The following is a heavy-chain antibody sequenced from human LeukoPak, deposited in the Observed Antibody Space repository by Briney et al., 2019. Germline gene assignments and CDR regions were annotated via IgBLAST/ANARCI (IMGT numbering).Heavy chain of an antibody. CDR1: GFTFSSYG. D-gene: IGHD3-3*01. CDR3: AKGWGIPIFGVVTN. V-gene: IGHV3-23*01. J-gene: IGHJ4*02. Sequence: SGGSLRLSCEASGFTFSSYGMTWVRQAPGKGLEWVSAISGRGDSTYYADSVKGRFTISRENSKNTLYLQMNSLRAEDTAVYYCAKGWGIPIFGVVTNWGQGTLVTVSS. CDR2: ISGRGDST.